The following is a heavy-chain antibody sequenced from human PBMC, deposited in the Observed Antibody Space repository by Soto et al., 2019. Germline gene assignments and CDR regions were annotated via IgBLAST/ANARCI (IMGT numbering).Heavy chain of an antibody. CDR2: INAGNGNT. V-gene: IGHV1-3*01. Sequence: ASVKVSCKASGYTFTSYAMHWVRQAPGQRLEWMGWINAGNGNTKYSQKFQGRVTITRDTSASTAYMELSSLRSEDTAVYYCARGLRRGDADWFDSPCKTILVTVSS. CDR1: GYTFTSYA. J-gene: IGHJ5*01. D-gene: IGHD2-21*02. CDR3: ARGLRRGDADWFDS.